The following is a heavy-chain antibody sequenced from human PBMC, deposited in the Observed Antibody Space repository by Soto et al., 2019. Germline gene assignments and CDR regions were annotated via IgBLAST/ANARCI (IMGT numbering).Heavy chain of an antibody. Sequence: QVQLPQWGAGLLKPSETLSLTCAVYGGSFSGYNWSWIRQPPGKGLEWIGEIKYSGSTKYNPALKSRVTISVDTAKNQFSLKLSSVTAADTAVYYCARGGEKGYIYWGQGSLVTVSS. CDR3: ARGGEKGYIY. CDR2: IKYSGST. J-gene: IGHJ4*02. CDR1: GGSFSGYN. D-gene: IGHD3-16*02. V-gene: IGHV4-34*01.